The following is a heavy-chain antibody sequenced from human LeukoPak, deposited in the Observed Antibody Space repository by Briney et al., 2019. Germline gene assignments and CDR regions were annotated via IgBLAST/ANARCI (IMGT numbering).Heavy chain of an antibody. CDR2: IYYSGST. Sequence: SETPSLTCTVSGGSISSYYWSWLRQPPGKGLEWIGYIYYSGSTNYNPSLKSRVTISVDTSKNRFSLKLSSVTAADTAVYYCARVGGYSYGSFDYWGQGTLVTVSS. J-gene: IGHJ4*02. V-gene: IGHV4-59*01. CDR3: ARVGGYSYGSFDY. D-gene: IGHD5-18*01. CDR1: GGSISSYY.